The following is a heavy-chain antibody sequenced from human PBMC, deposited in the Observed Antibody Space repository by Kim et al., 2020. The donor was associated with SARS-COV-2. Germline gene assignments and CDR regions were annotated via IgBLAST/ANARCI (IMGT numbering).Heavy chain of an antibody. CDR3: ARVIGGGGQGVNRFDP. Sequence: PSRKSRVTISVDTSKNQLSLKLSSVTATDTAVYYCARVIGGGGQGVNRFDPWGQGTLVTVSS. J-gene: IGHJ5*02. D-gene: IGHD2-21*01. V-gene: IGHV4-31*02.